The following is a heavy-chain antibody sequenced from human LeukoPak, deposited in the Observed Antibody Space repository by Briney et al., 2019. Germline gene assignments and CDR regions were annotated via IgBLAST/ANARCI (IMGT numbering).Heavy chain of an antibody. Sequence: ASVKVSCKASGYTFTSYYLHWVRQAPGQGLEWMGIIHSTVGDTTYAQKFQGRVTMTRDMSTGTVYMDLSSLRSEDTAVYYCARLGYCSGGSCPNWFDPWGQGTLVTVSS. J-gene: IGHJ5*02. CDR2: IHSTVGDT. V-gene: IGHV1-46*01. CDR3: ARLGYCSGGSCPNWFDP. CDR1: GYTFTSYY. D-gene: IGHD2-15*01.